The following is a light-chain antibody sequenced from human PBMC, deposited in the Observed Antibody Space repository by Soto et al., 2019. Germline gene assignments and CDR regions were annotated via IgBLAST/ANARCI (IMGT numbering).Light chain of an antibody. CDR2: EVT. Sequence: SALTQPPSASGSRGQSVPISCTGTSVDINYVSWFQQHPGKAPKLIICEVTKRPSGVPDRFSGSKSGNTASLTVSGLQDDDEADYYCSSYAGRDIWVFGGGTKLTVL. CDR1: SVDINY. CDR3: SSYAGRDIWV. J-gene: IGLJ3*02. V-gene: IGLV2-8*01.